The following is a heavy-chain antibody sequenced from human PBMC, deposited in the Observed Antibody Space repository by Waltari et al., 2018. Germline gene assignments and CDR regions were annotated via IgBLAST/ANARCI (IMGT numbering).Heavy chain of an antibody. CDR3: ARDPPGIAAGGNGA. CDR2: IYSGGST. D-gene: IGHD6-13*01. CDR1: GVTVSNNY. V-gene: IGHV3-66*02. J-gene: IGHJ5*02. Sequence: EVQLVVSGGGLVQPGGSLILTCAASGVTVSNNYMSWVRQAPGKGLEGVSVIYSGGSTNYADSVKGRFTISRDNSKNTVYLQMNSLRAEDTAVYYCARDPPGIAAGGNGAWGQGTLVTVSS.